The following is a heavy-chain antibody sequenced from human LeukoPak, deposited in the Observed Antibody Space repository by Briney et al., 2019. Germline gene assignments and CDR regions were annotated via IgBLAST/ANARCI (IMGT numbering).Heavy chain of an antibody. V-gene: IGHV4-61*02. CDR1: GGSISSGSYY. D-gene: IGHD2-15*01. CDR3: ARVDLRYCSGGSCPFDY. J-gene: IGHJ4*02. CDR2: IYTSGST. Sequence: KPSQTLSLTCTVSGGSISSGSYYWSWIRQPAGKGLEWIGRIYTSGSTNYNPSLKSRVTISVDTSKNQFSLELSSVTAADTAVYYCARVDLRYCSGGSCPFDYWGQGTLVTVSS.